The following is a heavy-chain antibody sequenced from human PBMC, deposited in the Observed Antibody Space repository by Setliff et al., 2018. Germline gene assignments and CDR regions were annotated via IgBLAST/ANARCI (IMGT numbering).Heavy chain of an antibody. V-gene: IGHV1-2*02. CDR3: AKQGDLAFDY. CDR1: GYPFVGYY. Sequence: ASVKVSCKASGYPFVGYYIYWMRQTPGQGFEWMGWINPKSGGTKYAVKFQGRVTMTRDTSINTIYMELSSLTSDDTANYYCAKQGDLAFDYWGQGTQVTVSS. D-gene: IGHD3-16*01. CDR2: INPKSGGT. J-gene: IGHJ4*02.